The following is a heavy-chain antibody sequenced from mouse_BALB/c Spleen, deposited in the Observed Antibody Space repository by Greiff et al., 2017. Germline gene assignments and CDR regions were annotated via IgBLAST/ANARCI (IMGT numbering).Heavy chain of an antibody. V-gene: IGHV5-6-4*01. Sequence: EVKLMESGGGLVKPGGSLKLSCAASGFTFSSYTMSWVRQTPEKRLEWVATISSGGSYTYYPDSVKGRFTISRDNAKNTLYLQMSSLKSEDTAMYYCTREEDSSYYAMDYWGQGTSVTVSS. J-gene: IGHJ4*01. D-gene: IGHD1-2*01. CDR1: GFTFSSYT. CDR3: TREEDSSYYAMDY. CDR2: ISSGGSYT.